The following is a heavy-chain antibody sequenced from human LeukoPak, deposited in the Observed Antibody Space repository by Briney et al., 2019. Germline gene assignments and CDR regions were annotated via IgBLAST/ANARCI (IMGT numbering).Heavy chain of an antibody. D-gene: IGHD4-17*01. Sequence: AETLSLTCAVHGGSFSGYYWTWIRQPPGKGLEWIGEINHSGSTKYNPSLKSRVTISVDTSRNQFSLKPNSVTAADTAVYYCAQIGVYGAYVGADYWGQGTLVTVSS. CDR3: AQIGVYGAYVGADY. J-gene: IGHJ4*02. CDR2: INHSGST. CDR1: GGSFSGYY. V-gene: IGHV4-34*01.